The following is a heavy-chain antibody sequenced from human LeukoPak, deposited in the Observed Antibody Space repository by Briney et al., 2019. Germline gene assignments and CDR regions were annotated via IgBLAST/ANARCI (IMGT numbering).Heavy chain of an antibody. Sequence: PGGSLRLSCAASGFTFSRYSMNWVRQAPGEGLEWVSSITSSSSYIYYADSVKGRFTISRDNAKNSLYLQMNSLRAEDTAVYYCARVRYDSSGYYSLSDYWGQGTLVTVSS. D-gene: IGHD3-22*01. J-gene: IGHJ4*02. V-gene: IGHV3-21*01. CDR1: GFTFSRYS. CDR2: ITSSSSYI. CDR3: ARVRYDSSGYYSLSDY.